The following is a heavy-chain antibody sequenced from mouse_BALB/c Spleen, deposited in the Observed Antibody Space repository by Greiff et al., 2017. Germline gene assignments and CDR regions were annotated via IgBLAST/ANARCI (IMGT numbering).Heavy chain of an antibody. J-gene: IGHJ4*01. CDR3: ARRMDD. V-gene: IGHV1-12*01. CDR1: GYTFTSYN. CDR2: IYPGNGDT. Sequence: QVQLQQPGAELVKPGASVKMSCKASGYTFTSYNMHWVKQTPGQGLEWIGAIYPGNGDTSYNQKFKGKATLTADKSSSTAYMQLSSLTSEDSAVYYCARRMDDWGQGTSVTVSS.